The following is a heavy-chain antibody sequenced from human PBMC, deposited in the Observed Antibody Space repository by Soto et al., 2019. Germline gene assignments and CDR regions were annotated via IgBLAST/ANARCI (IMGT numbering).Heavy chain of an antibody. D-gene: IGHD3-9*01. CDR3: VRERAPFDGFDS. J-gene: IGHJ3*02. Sequence: VPPGGSLRLSCAASGFTFDDHGMTWVRQAPGKGLEWVSGITWNGATTGYADSVKGRFTISRDNAKNSLYLQMNSLRADDTAVYYCVRERAPFDGFDSWGQGTMVT. CDR2: ITWNGATT. CDR1: GFTFDDHG. V-gene: IGHV3-20*04.